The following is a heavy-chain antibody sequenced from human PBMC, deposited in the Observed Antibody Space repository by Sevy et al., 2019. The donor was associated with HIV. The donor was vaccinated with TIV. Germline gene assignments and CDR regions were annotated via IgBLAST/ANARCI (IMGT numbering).Heavy chain of an antibody. CDR3: ARDLALSGSYSWLAY. J-gene: IGHJ4*02. D-gene: IGHD1-26*01. CDR1: GFTFSSYT. CDR2: ISYDGSRK. Sequence: GGSLRLSCAASGFTFSSYTMHWVRQAPGKGLEWVEFISYDGSRKYYADSVKGRFTISRDNSKNTLYLQMNNLRAEDTAVFYCARDLALSGSYSWLAYWGQGTLVTVSS. V-gene: IGHV3-30*14.